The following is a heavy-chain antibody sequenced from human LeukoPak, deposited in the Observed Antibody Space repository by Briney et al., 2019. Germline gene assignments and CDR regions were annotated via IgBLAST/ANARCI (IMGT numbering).Heavy chain of an antibody. CDR3: AREHPYYYDSSGTALMAEIKYYFDS. CDR1: GFTFDDYG. V-gene: IGHV3-20*04. CDR2: INWNGGST. D-gene: IGHD3-22*01. Sequence: GGSLRLSCAASGFTFDDYGMSWVRQAPGKGLEWVSGINWNGGSTGYADSVKGRFTISRDNAKNSLYLRMNSLRAEDTGVYYCAREHPYYYDSSGTALMAEIKYYFDSWGQGTLVTVSS. J-gene: IGHJ4*02.